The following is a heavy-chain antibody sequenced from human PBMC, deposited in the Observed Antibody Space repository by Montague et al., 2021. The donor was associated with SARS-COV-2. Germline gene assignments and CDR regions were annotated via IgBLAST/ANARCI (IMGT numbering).Heavy chain of an antibody. D-gene: IGHD6-13*01. CDR3: ARVGRQQLVRLSGMDD. V-gene: IGHV4-39*07. J-gene: IGHJ6*02. CDR2: IYYSGST. CDR1: GGSISSSSYY. Sequence: SETLSLTCTVSGGSISSSSYYWGWIRQPPGKGLEWIGSIYYSGSTYYNPSLKSRVTISVDTSKNQFSLKLSSVTAADTAAYYCARVGRQQLVRLSGMDDWGQGTTVTVSS.